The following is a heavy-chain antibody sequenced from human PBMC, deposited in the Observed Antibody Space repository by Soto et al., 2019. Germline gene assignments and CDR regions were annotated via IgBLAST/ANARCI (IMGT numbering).Heavy chain of an antibody. CDR3: AKDRNYPRDQFHY. V-gene: IGHV3-23*01. D-gene: IGHD1-7*01. CDR2: ISANGQGI. J-gene: IGHJ4*02. CDR1: GFTFSTYA. Sequence: GGSLRLSCAASGFTFSTYALSWVRQAPGKGLEWVSAISANGQGIYYADSVRGRFAISRDNSKNTIFLHMDSPRAEDTAVYYCAKDRNYPRDQFHYWGQGTLVTV.